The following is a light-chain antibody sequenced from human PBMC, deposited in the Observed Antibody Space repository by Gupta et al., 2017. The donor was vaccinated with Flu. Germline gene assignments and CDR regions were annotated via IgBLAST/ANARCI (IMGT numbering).Light chain of an antibody. CDR3: MQALQTPLWT. J-gene: IGKJ1*01. CDR1: QSLLHSNGYNY. Sequence: DIVMTQSPLSLPVTPGEPASISCRPSQSLLHSNGYNYLDWYLQKPGQSPQLLIYLGSNRASRVPDRFSGSGSGTDFTLKISRVEAEDVGVYNCMQALQTPLWTFGQGTKVEIK. CDR2: LGS. V-gene: IGKV2-28*01.